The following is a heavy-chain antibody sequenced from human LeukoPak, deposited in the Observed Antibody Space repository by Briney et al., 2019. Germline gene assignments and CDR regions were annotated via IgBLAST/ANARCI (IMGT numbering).Heavy chain of an antibody. D-gene: IGHD3-16*02. CDR1: GYTFTSYD. V-gene: IGHV1-8*01. CDR3: ARGGLRLGELSLNGAFDI. J-gene: IGHJ3*02. Sequence: ASVKVSCKASGYTFTSYDINWVRQATGQGLEWMGWMNPNSGNTGYAQKFQGRVTMTRNTSTSTAYMELSSLRSEDTAVYYCARGGLRLGELSLNGAFDIWGQGTMVTVSS. CDR2: MNPNSGNT.